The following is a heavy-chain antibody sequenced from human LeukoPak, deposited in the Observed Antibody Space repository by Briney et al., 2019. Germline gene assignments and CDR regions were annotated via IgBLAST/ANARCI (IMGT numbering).Heavy chain of an antibody. CDR1: GFTFSSYS. J-gene: IGHJ4*02. CDR3: ATLQISSGWYSFDY. CDR2: ISSSSSYI. D-gene: IGHD6-19*01. V-gene: IGHV3-21*01. Sequence: GGSLRLSCAASGFTFSSYSMNWVCQAPGKGLEWVSSISSSSSYIYYADSVKGRFTISRDNAKNSLYLQMNSLRAEDTAVYYCATLQISSGWYSFDYWGQGTLVTVSS.